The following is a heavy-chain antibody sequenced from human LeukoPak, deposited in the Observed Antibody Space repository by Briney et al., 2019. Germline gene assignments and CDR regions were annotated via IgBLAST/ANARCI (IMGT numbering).Heavy chain of an antibody. CDR2: IYYSGST. J-gene: IGHJ4*02. CDR1: GGSISSYY. V-gene: IGHV4-59*01. CDR3: ARGTRYCSGGSCYWDYFDN. D-gene: IGHD2-15*01. Sequence: SETLSLTCTVSGGSISSYYWSWVRQPPGKGLEWIGYIYYSGSTNYNPSLKSRVTISVDTSKNQFSLKLSSVTAADTAVYYCARGTRYCSGGSCYWDYFDNWGQGTLVTVSS.